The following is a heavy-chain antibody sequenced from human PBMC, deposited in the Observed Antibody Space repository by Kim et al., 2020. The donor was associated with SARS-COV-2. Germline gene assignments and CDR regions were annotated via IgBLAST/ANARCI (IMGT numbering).Heavy chain of an antibody. CDR2: IYYSGST. Sequence: SETLSLTCTVSGGSISSGGYYWSWIRQHPGKGLEWIGYIYYSGSTYYNPSLKSRVTISVDTSKNQFSLKLSSVTAADTAVYYCARGPNYYDILTGYYNWFDPWGQGTLVTVSS. V-gene: IGHV4-31*03. CDR3: ARGPNYYDILTGYYNWFDP. CDR1: GGSISSGGYY. D-gene: IGHD3-9*01. J-gene: IGHJ5*02.